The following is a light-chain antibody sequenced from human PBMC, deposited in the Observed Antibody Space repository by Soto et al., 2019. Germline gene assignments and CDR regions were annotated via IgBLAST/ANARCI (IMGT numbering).Light chain of an antibody. CDR1: QSISSN. J-gene: IGKJ1*01. V-gene: IGKV3-15*01. CDR3: QHYNNWSPV. CDR2: GAS. Sequence: EIGLTQSPATLSVSPGERATLSCRASQSISSNLAWYQQRPGQAPRLLIFGASTRATGIPARFSGSGSGPEFTLTISSLQSEDFAVYYCQHYNNWSPVFGQGTKVEIK.